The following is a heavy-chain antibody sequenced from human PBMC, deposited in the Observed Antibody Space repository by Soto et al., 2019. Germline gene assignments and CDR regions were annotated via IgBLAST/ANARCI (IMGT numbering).Heavy chain of an antibody. Sequence: PGGSLRHSCAASGFKVGSNDRSWVRQAPGKGLEWGSVIYSGGSTYYADSVKGRFTISRDNSKNTLYLQMNSLRAEDTAVYYCASSDCSSTSCYGTHFDYWGQGTLVTVSS. V-gene: IGHV3-66*01. CDR2: IYSGGST. CDR3: ASSDCSSTSCYGTHFDY. D-gene: IGHD2-2*01. J-gene: IGHJ4*02. CDR1: GFKVGSND.